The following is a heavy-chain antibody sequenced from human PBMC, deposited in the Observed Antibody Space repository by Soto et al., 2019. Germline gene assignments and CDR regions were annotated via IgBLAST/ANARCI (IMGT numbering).Heavy chain of an antibody. CDR2: IKSTRDGGAR. Sequence: EVQVMESGGDLVEPGGSLRLSCVTSGFMFSSAWMSWVRQAPGKELEWVARIKSTRDGGARDYAAPVNGRFTISRDDSKSTVYLQMNSLRVEDTALYYCVEGWNDFWGQGTLVTVSS. V-gene: IGHV3-15*01. CDR1: GFMFSSAW. J-gene: IGHJ4*02. D-gene: IGHD1-1*01. CDR3: VEGWNDF.